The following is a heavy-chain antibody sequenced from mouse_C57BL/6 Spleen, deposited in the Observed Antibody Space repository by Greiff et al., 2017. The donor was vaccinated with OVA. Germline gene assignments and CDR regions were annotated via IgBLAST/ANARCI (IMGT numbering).Heavy chain of an antibody. Sequence: QVQLQQSGAELVRPGTSVKVSCKASGYAFTNYLIEWVKQRPGQGLEWIGVINPGSGGTNYNEKFKGKATLTADKSSSTAYMQLSSLTSEDSAVYFCARSGYYGSSSYFDYWGQGTTLTVSS. CDR3: ARSGYYGSSSYFDY. J-gene: IGHJ2*01. CDR2: INPGSGGT. V-gene: IGHV1-54*01. CDR1: GYAFTNYL. D-gene: IGHD1-1*01.